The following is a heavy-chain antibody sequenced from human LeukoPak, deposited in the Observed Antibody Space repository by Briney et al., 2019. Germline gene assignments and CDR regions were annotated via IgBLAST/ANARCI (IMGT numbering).Heavy chain of an antibody. J-gene: IGHJ4*02. CDR3: ARHFWSGGSAYCSDGSCYPALDY. CDR2: IYYSGST. D-gene: IGHD2-15*01. V-gene: IGHV4-39*01. CDR1: GGSISSSSYY. Sequence: PSETLSLTCTVSGGSISSSSYYWGWIRQPPGKGLEWIGSIYYSGSTYYNPSLKSRVTISVDTSKNQFSLKLSSVTAADTAVYYCARHFWSGGSAYCSDGSCYPALDYWGQGTLVTVSS.